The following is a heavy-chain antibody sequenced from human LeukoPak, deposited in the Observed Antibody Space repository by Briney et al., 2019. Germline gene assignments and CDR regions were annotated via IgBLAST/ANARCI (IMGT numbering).Heavy chain of an antibody. CDR3: ARAKPSYDILTGRRYYFDY. J-gene: IGHJ4*02. Sequence: SETLSLTCTVSGGSISSYYWSWIRQPPGKGLEWIGYIYYSGSTNYNPSLKSRVTISVDTSKNQFPLKLSSVTAADTAVYYCARAKPSYDILTGRRYYFDYWGQGTLVTVSS. D-gene: IGHD3-9*01. V-gene: IGHV4-59*01. CDR1: GGSISSYY. CDR2: IYYSGST.